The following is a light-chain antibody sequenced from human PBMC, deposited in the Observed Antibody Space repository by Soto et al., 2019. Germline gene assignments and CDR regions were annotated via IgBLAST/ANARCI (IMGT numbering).Light chain of an antibody. CDR3: QQRSKWPIT. CDR1: QSVSSY. CDR2: DAS. J-gene: IGKJ5*01. V-gene: IGKV3-11*01. Sequence: ENVLTQSPATLSLSPGERATLSCRASQSVSSYLAWYQQKPGQAPRLLIYDASNRATGIPARFSGSGSGTDFTLTISSLEPDDFAVYYCQQRSKWPITFGQGTRLEIK.